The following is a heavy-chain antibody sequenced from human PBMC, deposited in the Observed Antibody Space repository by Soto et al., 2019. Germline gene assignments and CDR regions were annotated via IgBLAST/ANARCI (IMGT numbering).Heavy chain of an antibody. V-gene: IGHV4-31*03. J-gene: IGHJ4*02. CDR1: GGSVSSSGYY. Sequence: PSETLSLTXTVSGGSVSSSGYYWSWIRQHPGKGLEWIGYISHSGSTYYSPSLQSRVTISVDTSKNQFSLRVNSVTAADTAVFYCAAGPNMYFFDYWGQGTPVTVS. CDR3: AAGPNMYFFDY. CDR2: ISHSGST.